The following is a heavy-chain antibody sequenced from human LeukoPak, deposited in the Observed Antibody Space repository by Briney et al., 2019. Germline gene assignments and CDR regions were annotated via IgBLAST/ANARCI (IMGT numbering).Heavy chain of an antibody. CDR1: GFTFSSYA. D-gene: IGHD5-18*01. J-gene: IGHJ6*02. Sequence: GGSLRLSCAASGFTFSSYAMSWVRQAPGKGLEWVSAISGSGGSTYYADSVKGRFTISRDNAKNSLYLQMNSLRAEDTAVYYCARDYGIPLLGYYYYGMDVWGQGTTVTVSS. CDR2: ISGSGGST. V-gene: IGHV3-23*01. CDR3: ARDYGIPLLGYYYYGMDV.